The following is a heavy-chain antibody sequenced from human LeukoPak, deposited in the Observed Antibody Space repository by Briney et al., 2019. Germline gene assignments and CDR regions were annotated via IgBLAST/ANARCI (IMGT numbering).Heavy chain of an antibody. CDR1: GFTFSSYG. CDR2: ISYDGSNK. CDR3: AKIGPLVVVVPAAPDEYGMDV. D-gene: IGHD2-2*01. J-gene: IGHJ6*04. V-gene: IGHV3-30*18. Sequence: GGSLRLSCAASGFTFSSYGMHWVRQAPGKGLEWVAVISYDGSNKYCADSVKGRFTISRDNSKNTLCLQMNSLRAEDTAVYYCAKIGPLVVVVPAAPDEYGMDVWGKGTTVTVSS.